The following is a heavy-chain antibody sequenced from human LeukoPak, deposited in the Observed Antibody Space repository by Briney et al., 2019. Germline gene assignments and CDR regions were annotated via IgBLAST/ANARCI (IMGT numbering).Heavy chain of an antibody. V-gene: IGHV3-74*01. J-gene: IGHJ3*02. Sequence: GGSLILSCTASGFTFSNYWMHWVRQTPGKGLVWVSHINNDGTSTTYADSVKGRFTISRDNAKNTLYLQMDSLRAEDSAMYYCADPFGDAFDMWGQGTMVTVSS. D-gene: IGHD3-3*01. CDR3: ADPFGDAFDM. CDR1: GFTFSNYW. CDR2: INNDGTST.